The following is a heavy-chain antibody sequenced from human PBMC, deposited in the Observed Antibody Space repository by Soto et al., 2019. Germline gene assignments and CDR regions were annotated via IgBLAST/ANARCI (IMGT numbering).Heavy chain of an antibody. J-gene: IGHJ4*02. V-gene: IGHV1-18*01. CDR1: GYTFTSYG. D-gene: IGHD6-13*01. CDR3: ARDLAAGNCDY. Sequence: QVQLVQSGAEVKKPGASVKVSGKASGYTFTSYGISWVRQAPGQGRGWMGWISAYNGNTNYAQKLQGRVTMTTDTSTSTADMELRSLRADDTAVYYCARDLAAGNCDYWGQGTLVTVSS. CDR2: ISAYNGNT.